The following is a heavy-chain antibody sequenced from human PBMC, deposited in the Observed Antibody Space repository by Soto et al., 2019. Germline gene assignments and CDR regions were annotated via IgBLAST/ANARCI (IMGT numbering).Heavy chain of an antibody. D-gene: IGHD2-15*01. V-gene: IGHV1-3*01. Sequence: QVQLVQSGAEVKKPGASVKVSCKASGYTFTSYAMHWVRQAPGQRLEWMGWINAGNGNTKYSQRFKGRDTNTRETSASTVYMELSRLRSEDTAVYYCAKEGVVVVAEHLYYYYYYMDVWGKGTTVTVSS. J-gene: IGHJ6*03. CDR1: GYTFTSYA. CDR3: AKEGVVVVAEHLYYYYYYMDV. CDR2: INAGNGNT.